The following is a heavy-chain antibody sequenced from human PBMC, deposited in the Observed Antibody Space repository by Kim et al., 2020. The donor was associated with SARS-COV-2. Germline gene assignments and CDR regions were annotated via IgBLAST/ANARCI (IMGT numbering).Heavy chain of an antibody. CDR2: GDTT. D-gene: IGHD6-13*01. CDR3: ANPRQPDY. V-gene: IGHV3-23*01. Sequence: GDTTTYADTVKGRFTISRDNSKNTLYLQMSSLRAEDTAIYYCANPRQPDYWGQGTLVTVSS. J-gene: IGHJ4*02.